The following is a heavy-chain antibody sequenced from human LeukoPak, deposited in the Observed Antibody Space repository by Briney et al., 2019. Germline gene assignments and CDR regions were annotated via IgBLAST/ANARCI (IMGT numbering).Heavy chain of an antibody. Sequence: GGSLRLSCAASGFTFSSYAMHWVRQAPGKGLEWVAFISYDGSNKYYADSVKGRFTISRDNSKKTLYLQMNSLRAEDAAVYYCERDQEGGWFGYLDYWGQGTLVTVSS. CDR1: GFTFSSYA. CDR2: ISYDGSNK. J-gene: IGHJ4*02. CDR3: ERDQEGGWFGYLDY. D-gene: IGHD3-16*01. V-gene: IGHV3-30-3*01.